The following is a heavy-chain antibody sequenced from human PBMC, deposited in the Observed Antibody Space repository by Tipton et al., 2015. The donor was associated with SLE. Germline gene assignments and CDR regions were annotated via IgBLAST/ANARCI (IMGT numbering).Heavy chain of an antibody. J-gene: IGHJ4*02. CDR3: ARKRGGYSYGVFDY. CDR2: INHSGST. CDR1: GGSFSGYY. Sequence: LRLSCAVYGGSFSGYYWSWIRQPPGKGLEWIGEINHSGSTNYNPSLKSRVTISVDTSKNQFSLKLSSVTAADTAVYYCARKRGGYSYGVFDYWGQGTLVTVSS. V-gene: IGHV4-34*01. D-gene: IGHD5-18*01.